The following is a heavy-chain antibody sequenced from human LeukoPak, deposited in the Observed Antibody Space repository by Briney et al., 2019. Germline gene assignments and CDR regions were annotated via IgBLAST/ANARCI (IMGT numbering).Heavy chain of an antibody. V-gene: IGHV3-11*01. J-gene: IGHJ6*03. D-gene: IGHD6-13*01. Sequence: PGGSLRLSCAASGFTFSDYYMSWVRQAPGKGLEWVSYISSSGSTIYYADSVKGRFTISRDNAKNSLYLQMNSLRAEDTAVYYCARVAAAAGKGRYMDVWGEGTTVTVSS. CDR1: GFTFSDYY. CDR3: ARVAAAAGKGRYMDV. CDR2: ISSSGSTI.